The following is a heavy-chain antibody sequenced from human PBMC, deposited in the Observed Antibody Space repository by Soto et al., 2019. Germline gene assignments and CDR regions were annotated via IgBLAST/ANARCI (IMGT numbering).Heavy chain of an antibody. J-gene: IGHJ4*02. CDR3: ARDSTYYYDSSGYYGPDY. CDR1: GFTFSSYG. D-gene: IGHD3-22*01. Sequence: GGSLRLSCAASGFTFSSYGMHWVRQAPGKGLEWVAVIWYDGSNKYYAVSVKGRFTISRDNSKNTLYLQMNSLRAEDTAVYYCARDSTYYYDSSGYYGPDYWGQGTLVTVSS. V-gene: IGHV3-33*01. CDR2: IWYDGSNK.